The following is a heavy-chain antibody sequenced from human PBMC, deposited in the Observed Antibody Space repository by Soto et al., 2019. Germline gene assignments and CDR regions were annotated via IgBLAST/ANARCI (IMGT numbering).Heavy chain of an antibody. CDR3: AKEYGYDYGMDV. J-gene: IGHJ6*02. Sequence: ASVKVSCKASGGTFSSYAISWVRQAPGQGLEWMGGIIPIFGTANYAQKFQGRVTITADESTSTAYMELSSLRSEDTAVYYCAKEYGYDYGMDVWGQGTTVTVSS. CDR1: GGTFSSYA. V-gene: IGHV1-69*13. CDR2: IIPIFGTA. D-gene: IGHD2-2*01.